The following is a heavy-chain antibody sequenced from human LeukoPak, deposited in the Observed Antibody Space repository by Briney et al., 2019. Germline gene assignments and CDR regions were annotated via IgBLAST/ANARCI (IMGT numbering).Heavy chain of an antibody. D-gene: IGHD2-15*01. Sequence: SETLSLTCTVSGGSISTYYWSWIRQPPGRGLEWIGYIYYSGSTYYNPSLKSRVTISVDTSKNQFSLKLNSVTAADTAVYYCARSVAPTATNWYFDLWGRGTLVTASS. CDR2: IYYSGST. CDR3: ARSVAPTATNWYFDL. CDR1: GGSISTYY. J-gene: IGHJ2*01. V-gene: IGHV4-59*01.